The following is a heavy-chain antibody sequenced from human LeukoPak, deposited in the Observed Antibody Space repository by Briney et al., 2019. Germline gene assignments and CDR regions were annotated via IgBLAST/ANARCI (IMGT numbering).Heavy chain of an antibody. V-gene: IGHV3-7*01. D-gene: IGHD6-19*01. Sequence: GGSLRPSCAASGFTFSSYWMSWVRQAPGKGLEWVAKIKQDGSEKYYADSVKGQFTISRDNAKNSLYLQMNSLRAEDTAVYYCARDTAGFDYWGQGILVTVSS. CDR2: IKQDGSEK. J-gene: IGHJ4*02. CDR3: ARDTAGFDY. CDR1: GFTFSSYW.